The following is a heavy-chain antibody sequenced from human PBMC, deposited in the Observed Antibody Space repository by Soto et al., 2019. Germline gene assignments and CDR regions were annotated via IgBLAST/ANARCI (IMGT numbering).Heavy chain of an antibody. J-gene: IGHJ5*02. Sequence: GESLKISCKGSGYAFTSYWIAWVRQMPGKGLEWMGIIYPGDSDTRYSPSFQGQVTISADKSITTDYLQWSSLKASDTAMYYCARGYCTTTICDPWFDPWGQGTLVTVSS. CDR2: IYPGDSDT. CDR1: GYAFTSYW. V-gene: IGHV5-51*01. CDR3: ARGYCTTTICDPWFDP. D-gene: IGHD2-2*01.